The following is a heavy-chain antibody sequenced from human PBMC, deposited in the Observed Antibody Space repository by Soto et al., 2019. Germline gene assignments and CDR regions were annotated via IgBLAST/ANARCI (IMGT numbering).Heavy chain of an antibody. CDR1: GGTFSSYA. J-gene: IGHJ6*02. V-gene: IGHV1-69*13. D-gene: IGHD6-6*01. CDR3: VSEGVARPGQQYYYYGMDV. Sequence: SVKVSCKASGGTFSSYAISWVRQAPGQGLEWMGGIIPIFGTANYAQKFQGRVTITADESTSTAYMELSSLRSEDTAVYYCVSEGVARPGQQYYYYGMDVWGQGTTVTVSS. CDR2: IIPIFGTA.